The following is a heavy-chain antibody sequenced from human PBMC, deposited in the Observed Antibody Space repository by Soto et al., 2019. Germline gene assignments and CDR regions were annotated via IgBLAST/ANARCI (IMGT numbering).Heavy chain of an antibody. J-gene: IGHJ6*02. CDR3: AKDGQRLVNYYYYGMDV. D-gene: IGHD6-19*01. CDR2: ISGSGGST. Sequence: HPGGSLRLSCAASGFTFSSYAMSWVRQAPGKXLEWVSAISGSGGSTYYADSVKGRFTISRDNSKNTLYLQMNSLRAEDTAVYYCAKDGQRLVNYYYYGMDVWGQGATVTVSS. V-gene: IGHV3-23*01. CDR1: GFTFSSYA.